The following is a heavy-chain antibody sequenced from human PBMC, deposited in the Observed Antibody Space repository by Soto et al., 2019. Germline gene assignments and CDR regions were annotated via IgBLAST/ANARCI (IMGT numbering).Heavy chain of an antibody. J-gene: IGHJ6*02. V-gene: IGHV1-2*02. CDR2: INPNSGGT. CDR3: ARGLVVPAGIRYYYYGMDV. Sequence: ASVKVSCKASGYTFTGYYMDWVRQAPGQGLEWMGWINPNSGGTNYAQKFQGRVTMTRDTSISTAYMELSSLRSEDTAVYYCARGLVVPAGIRYYYYGMDVWGQGTTVTVSS. CDR1: GYTFTGYY. D-gene: IGHD2-2*01.